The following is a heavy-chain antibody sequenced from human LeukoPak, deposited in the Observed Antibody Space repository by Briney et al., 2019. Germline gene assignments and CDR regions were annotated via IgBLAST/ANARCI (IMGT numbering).Heavy chain of an antibody. Sequence: GGSLRLSCAASGFTFSTYEMNWVRQAPGKGLEWVSYIGSSGSTVYYADSVKGRFTISRDNAKNSLYLQMNSLRAEDTAVYYCAEPGITMIGGVWGKGTTVTISS. CDR2: IGSSGSTV. J-gene: IGHJ6*04. CDR3: AEPGITMIGGV. V-gene: IGHV3-48*03. CDR1: GFTFSTYE. D-gene: IGHD3-10*02.